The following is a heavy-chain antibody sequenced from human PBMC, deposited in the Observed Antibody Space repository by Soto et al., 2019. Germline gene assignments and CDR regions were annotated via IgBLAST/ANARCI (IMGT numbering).Heavy chain of an antibody. J-gene: IGHJ4*02. D-gene: IGHD3-10*01. Sequence: EVQLLESGGGLVQPGGSLRLSCAASGFTFSSYAMSWVRQAPGKGLEWVSAISGSGGSTYYADSVKGRFTISRDNSKNTLYLQINSLRAEDTAVYYCAKNCVVRGVTFLFDYWGQGTLVTVSS. CDR3: AKNCVVRGVTFLFDY. CDR1: GFTFSSYA. V-gene: IGHV3-23*01. CDR2: ISGSGGST.